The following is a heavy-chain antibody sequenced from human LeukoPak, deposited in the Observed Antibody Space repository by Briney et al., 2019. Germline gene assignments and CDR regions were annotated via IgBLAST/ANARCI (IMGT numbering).Heavy chain of an antibody. D-gene: IGHD6-6*01. V-gene: IGHV3-53*01. CDR1: GFTVSSNY. CDR2: IYSGGST. CDR3: VRTRSAHLFDY. J-gene: IGHJ4*02. Sequence: GGSLRLSCAASGFTVSSNYMSWVRQAPGKGLEWVSIIYSGGSTYYADSVKGRFTISRDNSKNTLYLQMNSLRAEDTAVYYCVRTRSAHLFDYWGQGTLVTVSS.